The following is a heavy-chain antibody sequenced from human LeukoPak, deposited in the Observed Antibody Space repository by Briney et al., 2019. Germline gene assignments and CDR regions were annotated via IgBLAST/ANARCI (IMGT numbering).Heavy chain of an antibody. CDR3: ARGATISETGYFDF. CDR2: IDHRGDT. CDR1: GGSFSRYY. D-gene: IGHD1-1*01. V-gene: IGHV4-34*01. J-gene: IGHJ4*03. Sequence: SETLSLTCAVYGGSFSRYYGSWIPQSPGKGREWIAEIDHRGDTNYNPSVKSRVTISVDTSKNQSSLKVRSLSAADTGVYYCARGATISETGYFDFWGQGTLVTVSS.